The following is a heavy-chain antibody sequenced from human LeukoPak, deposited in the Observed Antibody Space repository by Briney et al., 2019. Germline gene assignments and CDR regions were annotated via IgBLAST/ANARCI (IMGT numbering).Heavy chain of an antibody. CDR2: ISAYNGDT. CDR1: GYTLTTYS. V-gene: IGHV1-18*01. D-gene: IGHD2-2*01. Sequence: GASVKVSCKASGYTLTTYSISWVRQAPGQGLERMGWISAYNGDTNYAQKFQGRVSMTTDTSTSTAYMELRSLRSDDTAVYYCARDFESCSSTNCYALFDYWGQGTLVTVSS. CDR3: ARDFESCSSTNCYALFDY. J-gene: IGHJ4*02.